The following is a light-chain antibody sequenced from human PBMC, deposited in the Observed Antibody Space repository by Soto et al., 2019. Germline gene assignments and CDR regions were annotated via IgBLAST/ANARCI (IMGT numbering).Light chain of an antibody. Sequence: SVLTQPPSASGSPGQSVTISCTGTSSDAGGYNYVSWYQQHPGKAPKLMIYEVTRRPSGVPDRFSGSKSGNTASLTVSGLQAEDEADYFCSSFAGTLFYVFGTGTKVTVL. V-gene: IGLV2-8*01. CDR3: SSFAGTLFYV. J-gene: IGLJ1*01. CDR2: EVT. CDR1: SSDAGGYNY.